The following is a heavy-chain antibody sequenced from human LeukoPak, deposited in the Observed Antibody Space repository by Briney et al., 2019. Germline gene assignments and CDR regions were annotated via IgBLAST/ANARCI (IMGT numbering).Heavy chain of an antibody. V-gene: IGHV4-61*02. CDR1: GGSISSGSYY. CDR2: IYTSGST. D-gene: IGHD5-12*01. J-gene: IGHJ4*02. CDR3: ARGATHSGYGY. Sequence: SETLSLTCTVSGGSISSGSYYWSWIRQPAGKGLEWIGRIYTSGSTNYNPSLKSRVTISVDTSKNQFSLKLSSVTAADTAVYYCARGATHSGYGYWGQGTLVTVSS.